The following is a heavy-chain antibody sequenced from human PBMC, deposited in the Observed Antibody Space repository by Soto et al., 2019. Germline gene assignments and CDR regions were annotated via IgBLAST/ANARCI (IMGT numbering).Heavy chain of an antibody. CDR3: ARVTSKTGSAVAFDY. CDR1: GGSISSYY. V-gene: IGHV4-59*01. J-gene: IGHJ4*02. CDR2: IYYSGST. D-gene: IGHD6-19*01. Sequence: PSETLSLTCTVSGGSISSYYWSWIRQPPGKGLEWIGYIYYSGSTNYNPSLKSRVTISVDTSKNQFSLKLSSVTAADTAVYYCARVTSKTGSAVAFDYWGQGTLVTVSS.